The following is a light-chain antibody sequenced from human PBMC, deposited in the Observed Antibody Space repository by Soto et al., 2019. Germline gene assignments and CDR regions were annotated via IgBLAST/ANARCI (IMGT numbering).Light chain of an antibody. CDR1: QSVAYTY. V-gene: IGKV3-20*01. CDR3: QQYGTSPFT. J-gene: IGKJ3*01. Sequence: EIVLTQSPATLSLSPGERATLSCRASQSVAYTYLAWFQQEPGQAPRLLIYGASNRATGIPDRFSGSGSGTDFTLTISRLEPEDFAVYYCQQYGTSPFTFGPGTKVDIK. CDR2: GAS.